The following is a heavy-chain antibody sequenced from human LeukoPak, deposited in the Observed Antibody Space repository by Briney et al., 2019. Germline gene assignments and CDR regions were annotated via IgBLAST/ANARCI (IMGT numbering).Heavy chain of an antibody. CDR3: AKIKDSSGYYLSTFDY. J-gene: IGHJ4*02. CDR2: IDWNGGTT. Sequence: GGSLRLSCAASGFTFDNSGMTWVRQVPGKGLEWVSGIDWNGGTTGYADSVKGRFTVSRDNAKNSLYLQMNSLRVEDTALYYCAKIKDSSGYYLSTFDYWGQGTLVTVSS. D-gene: IGHD3-22*01. V-gene: IGHV3-20*04. CDR1: GFTFDNSG.